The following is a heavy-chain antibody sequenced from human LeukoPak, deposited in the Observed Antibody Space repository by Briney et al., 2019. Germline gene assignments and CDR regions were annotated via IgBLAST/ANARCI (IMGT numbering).Heavy chain of an antibody. CDR1: GYTFTGYY. CDR3: ARAHTTGTTSYSMDV. D-gene: IGHD1-1*01. Sequence: GASVKVSCKASGYTFTGYYMHWVRQAPGQGLEWMGWINPNSGGTNYAQKFQGRVTMTRDTSISTAYMELSRLRSDDTAVYYCARAHTTGTTSYSMDVWGQGTTVTVSS. V-gene: IGHV1-2*02. CDR2: INPNSGGT. J-gene: IGHJ6*02.